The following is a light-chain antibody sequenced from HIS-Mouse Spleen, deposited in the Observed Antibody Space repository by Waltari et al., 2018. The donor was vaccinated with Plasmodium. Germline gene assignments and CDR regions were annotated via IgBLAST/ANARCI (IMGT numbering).Light chain of an antibody. CDR2: KDS. V-gene: IGLV3-25*03. CDR3: QSADSSGTYRV. CDR1: ALPKQY. Sequence: SYELTQPPSLSVSPGQTARITCPGDALPKQYAYWYQQKPGQAPVLVLYKDSERPSGIPERFSGSSSGTTVTLTISGVQAEDEADYYCQSADSSGTYRVFGGGTKLTVL. J-gene: IGLJ2*01.